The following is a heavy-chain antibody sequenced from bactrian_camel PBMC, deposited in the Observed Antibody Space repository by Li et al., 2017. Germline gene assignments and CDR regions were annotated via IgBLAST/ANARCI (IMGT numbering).Heavy chain of an antibody. J-gene: IGHJ6*01. CDR3: AAERERCTYCDGLGEEYCPVLGP. D-gene: IGHD1*01. Sequence: HVQLVESGGGSVQAGGSLNLSCTTSGLTFSTYCVGWFRQRPGKEREGVAGIEADGYTTYTHSVKGRFTASKDNAKGILYLQMNDLKPEDTAMYYCAAERERCTYCDGLGEEYCPVLGPEGQGTQVTVS. V-gene: IGHV3S9*01. CDR2: IEADGYT. CDR1: GLTFSTYC.